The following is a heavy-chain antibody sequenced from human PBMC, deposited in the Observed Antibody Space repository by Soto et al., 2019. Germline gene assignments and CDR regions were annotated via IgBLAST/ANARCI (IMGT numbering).Heavy chain of an antibody. CDR2: IDPSDSYT. V-gene: IGHV5-10-1*01. D-gene: IGHD3-22*01. CDR3: ARLVYYDSSGYAN. Sequence: GEALKISYKASGYSFTCYWISWVRQMRGKGLEWRGRIDPSDSYTNYSPSYRGDVTISANKSISTSYLQWSSLKASDTAMYYCARLVYYDSSGYANWGQGTLVTVSS. J-gene: IGHJ4*02. CDR1: GYSFTCYW.